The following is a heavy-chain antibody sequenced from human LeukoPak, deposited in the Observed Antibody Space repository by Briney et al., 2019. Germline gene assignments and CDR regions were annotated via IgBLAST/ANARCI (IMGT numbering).Heavy chain of an antibody. Sequence: GGSLRLSCVAYQFTFSNYETNWVRQAPGKGLEWVSYISFGGSSIHYADSAKGRFTISRDNAKNSLYIQMNSLRAEDTAVYYCARTKGGWRLFDYWGQGTLVTVSS. CDR1: QFTFSNYE. V-gene: IGHV3-48*03. D-gene: IGHD6-19*01. CDR3: ARTKGGWRLFDY. CDR2: ISFGGSSI. J-gene: IGHJ4*02.